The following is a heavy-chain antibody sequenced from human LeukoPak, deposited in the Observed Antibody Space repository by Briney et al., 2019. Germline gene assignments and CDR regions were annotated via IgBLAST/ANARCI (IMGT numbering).Heavy chain of an antibody. J-gene: IGHJ4*02. V-gene: IGHV3-48*01. CDR2: ISTTSTTI. CDR1: GFTFSLYN. Sequence: GGSLRLSCTASGFTFSLYNMNWVRQAPGKGLEWLSYISTTSTTIHYADSVRGRFTISRDNSKNTLYLQMNSLRAEDTAVYYCARVDMATIDYWGQGTLVTVSS. CDR3: ARVDMATIDY. D-gene: IGHD5-24*01.